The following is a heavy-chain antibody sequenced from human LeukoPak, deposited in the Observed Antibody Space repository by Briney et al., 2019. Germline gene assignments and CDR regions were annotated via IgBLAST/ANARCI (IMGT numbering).Heavy chain of an antibody. D-gene: IGHD3-22*01. CDR2: IWNDGSNQ. V-gene: IGHV3-33*01. J-gene: IGHJ4*02. Sequence: QAGGSLRLSCAASGFTFSRYAMHWVRQAPGKGLEWVAFIWNDGSNQNYADSVKGRFTISRDNSKKMVYVQMNSLRVDDTAVYYCARDWYYDSAGYFPYWGLGTLVTVSS. CDR1: GFTFSRYA. CDR3: ARDWYYDSAGYFPY.